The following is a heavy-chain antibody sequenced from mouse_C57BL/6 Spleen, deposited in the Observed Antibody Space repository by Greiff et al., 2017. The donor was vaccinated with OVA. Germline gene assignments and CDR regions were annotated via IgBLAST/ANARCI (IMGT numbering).Heavy chain of an antibody. V-gene: IGHV1-72*01. Sequence: QVQLQQPGAELVKPGASVKLSCKASGYTFTSYWMHWVKQRPGRGLEWIGRIDPNSGGTKYNEKFKSKATLTVDKPSITAYMQLSILTSEDSAVYYFASDYSYQGMDYWGQGTSVTVSS. J-gene: IGHJ4*01. D-gene: IGHD2-12*01. CDR1: GYTFTSYW. CDR3: ASDYSYQGMDY. CDR2: IDPNSGGT.